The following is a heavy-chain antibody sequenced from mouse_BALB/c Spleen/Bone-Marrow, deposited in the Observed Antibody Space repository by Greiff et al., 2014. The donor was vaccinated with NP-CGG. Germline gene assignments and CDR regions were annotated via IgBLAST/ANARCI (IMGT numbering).Heavy chain of an antibody. J-gene: IGHJ4*01. V-gene: IGHV1-63*02. CDR2: IYPGGGYT. CDR3: ARGYGSSSYDTDY. D-gene: IGHD1-1*01. CDR1: GYTFTNYW. Sequence: VKLVESGAELVRPGTSVKVSCKAAGYTFTNYWIGWVKQRPGHGLEWIGDIYPGGGYTNYNEKFKGKATLTADTSSSTAYMQLGSLTSEDSAIYYCARGYGSSSYDTDYWGQGTSVTVSS.